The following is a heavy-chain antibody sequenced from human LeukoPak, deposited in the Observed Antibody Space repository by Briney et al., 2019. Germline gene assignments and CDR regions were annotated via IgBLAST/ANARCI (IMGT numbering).Heavy chain of an antibody. D-gene: IGHD4-23*01. V-gene: IGHV4-59*01. Sequence: SETLSLTCTVSGGSISSYYWSWIRQPPGKGLEWIGYIYYSGSTNYNPSLKSRVTISVDTSKNQFSLKLSSVTAADTAVYYCARVSKSYGGNSLIDHWGQGTLVTVSS. J-gene: IGHJ4*02. CDR3: ARVSKSYGGNSLIDH. CDR2: IYYSGST. CDR1: GGSISSYY.